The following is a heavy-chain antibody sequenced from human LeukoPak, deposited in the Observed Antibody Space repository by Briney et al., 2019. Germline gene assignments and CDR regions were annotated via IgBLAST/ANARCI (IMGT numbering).Heavy chain of an antibody. V-gene: IGHV3-11*01. CDR2: ISSTADIV. CDR1: GFTFSEYY. J-gene: IGHJ4*02. CDR3: ARETVAGTFDY. Sequence: KSGGPLRLSCAASGFTFSEYYMSWIRQAPGKGLEWVADISSTADIVSYADFVLGRFTISRDNGDDSLSLQLNSLRAEDTAVYYCARETVAGTFDYWSQGTLVTVSS. D-gene: IGHD6-19*01.